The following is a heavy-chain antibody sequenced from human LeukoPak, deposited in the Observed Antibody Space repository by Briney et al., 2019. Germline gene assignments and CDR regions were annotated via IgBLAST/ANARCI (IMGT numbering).Heavy chain of an antibody. V-gene: IGHV4-61*02. J-gene: IGHJ4*02. CDR3: ARVLWFGELSFDY. CDR1: GGSISSGSYY. CDR2: IYTSGST. Sequence: SQTLSLTCTVSGGSISSGSYYWGWIRQPAGKGLEWIGRIYTSGSTNYNPSLKSRVTISVDTSKHQFSLKPSSVTAADTAVYYCARVLWFGELSFDYWGQGTLVTVSS. D-gene: IGHD3-10*01.